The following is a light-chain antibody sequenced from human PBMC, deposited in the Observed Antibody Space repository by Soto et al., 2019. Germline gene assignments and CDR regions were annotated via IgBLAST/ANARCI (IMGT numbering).Light chain of an antibody. CDR1: RSVSTRY. Sequence: ESMLTQSPGTLSLSPGERATLSCRASRSVSTRYITWYQQKPGQAPRLLIYGASIRATGIPDRFSGSGSGTDFTLTISRLEAEDFPVYYCQQFGDSPPSFTFGQGTKLEI. CDR3: QQFGDSPPSFT. J-gene: IGKJ2*01. V-gene: IGKV3-20*01. CDR2: GAS.